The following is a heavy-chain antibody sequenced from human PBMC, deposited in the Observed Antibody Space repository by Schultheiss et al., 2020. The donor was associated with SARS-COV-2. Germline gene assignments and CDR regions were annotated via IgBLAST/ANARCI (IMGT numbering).Heavy chain of an antibody. CDR3: ARGTHWFDP. J-gene: IGHJ5*02. CDR1: GGSISSYY. V-gene: IGHV4-59*08. Sequence: SETLSLTCTVSGGSISSYYWTWIRQSPGKGLEYIGYIYYSGSTNYNPSLKSRVTISVDTSKNQFSLKLSSVTAADTAVYYCARGTHWFDPWGQGTLVTVSS. CDR2: IYYSGST.